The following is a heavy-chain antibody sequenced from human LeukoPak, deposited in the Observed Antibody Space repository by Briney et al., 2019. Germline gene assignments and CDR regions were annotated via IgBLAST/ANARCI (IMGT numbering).Heavy chain of an antibody. CDR3: AREDRRSSSGFDY. D-gene: IGHD6-6*01. Sequence: PSETLSLTCTVSGGSISSSSYYWGWIRQPPGKGLEWIGSIYYSGSTYYNPSLKSRVTISVDMSKNQFSLKLSSVTAADTAVYYCAREDRRSSSGFDYWGQGTLVTVSS. J-gene: IGHJ4*02. CDR1: GGSISSSSYY. V-gene: IGHV4-39*07. CDR2: IYYSGST.